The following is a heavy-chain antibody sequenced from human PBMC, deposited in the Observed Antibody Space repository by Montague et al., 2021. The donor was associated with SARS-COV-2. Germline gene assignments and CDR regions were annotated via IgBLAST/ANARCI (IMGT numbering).Heavy chain of an antibody. Sequence: SLSLSFSASGFTFSSYAMHWVRQAPGKGLEWVAVISYDGSNKYYADSVKGRFTISRDNSKNTLYLQMNSLRAEDTAVYYCAREDIVVVPAARDWFDPWGQGTLVTVSS. D-gene: IGHD2-2*01. CDR2: ISYDGSNK. CDR3: AREDIVVVPAARDWFDP. J-gene: IGHJ5*02. V-gene: IGHV3-30-3*01. CDR1: GFTFSSYA.